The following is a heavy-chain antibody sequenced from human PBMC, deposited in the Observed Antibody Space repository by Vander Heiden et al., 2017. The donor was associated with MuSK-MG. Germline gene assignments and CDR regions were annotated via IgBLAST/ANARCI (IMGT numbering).Heavy chain of an antibody. CDR3: ASTTRDSGGVPAAINYYDGRDV. D-gene: IGHD2-2*02. CDR2: IIPIFGTA. Sequence: VQLVPSGAEVKKPGSSVEVSCKASGGPFSSYAIRWVRRAPGQGREWMGGIIPIFGTANGAQKFQGRVTITAEESTSTAYMELSSLRSEDTNGYYCASTTRDSGGVPAAINYYDGRDVWGQGTMVTVSS. J-gene: IGHJ6*02. V-gene: IGHV1-69*01. CDR1: GGPFSSYA.